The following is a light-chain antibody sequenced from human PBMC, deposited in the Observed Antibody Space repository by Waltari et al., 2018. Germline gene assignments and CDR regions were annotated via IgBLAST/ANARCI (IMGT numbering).Light chain of an antibody. CDR2: INN. CDR3: AAWDNSLNGPV. CDR1: DSNIGSNT. V-gene: IGLV1-44*01. Sequence: QSVLTQPPSASGTPGQRITISCSGGDSNIGSNTVNWYQQVPGTAPKLLLHINNNRPAGVPDRFSGSKSGTSASLAINGLQSEDEADYYCAAWDNSLNGPVFGGGTKLTVL. J-gene: IGLJ2*01.